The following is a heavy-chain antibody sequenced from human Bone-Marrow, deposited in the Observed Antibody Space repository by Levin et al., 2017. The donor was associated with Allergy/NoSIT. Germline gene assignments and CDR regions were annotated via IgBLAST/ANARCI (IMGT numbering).Heavy chain of an antibody. Sequence: VASVKVSCKASGYTFTSYGISWVRQAPGQGLEWMGWISAYNGNTNYAQKLQGRVTMTTDTSTSTAYMELRSLRSDDTAVYYCARDHAGYFDPLNYYYGMDVWGQGTTVTVSS. CDR1: GYTFTSYG. D-gene: IGHD3-9*01. CDR3: ARDHAGYFDPLNYYYGMDV. CDR2: ISAYNGNT. J-gene: IGHJ6*02. V-gene: IGHV1-18*01.